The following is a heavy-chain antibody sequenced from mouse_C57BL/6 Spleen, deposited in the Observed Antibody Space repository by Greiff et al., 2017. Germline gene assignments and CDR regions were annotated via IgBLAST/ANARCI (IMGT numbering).Heavy chain of an antibody. CDR3: APYYNGSGDWYFDV. CDR1: GYTFTSYW. CDR2: IYPGSGST. V-gene: IGHV1-55*01. D-gene: IGHD1-1*01. Sequence: QVQLQQPGAELVKPGASVKMSCKASGYTFTSYWITWVKQRPGQGLEWIGDIYPGSGSTNYNEKFKSKATLTVDTSSSTAYMQLSSLTSEDSAVDDCAPYYNGSGDWYFDVWGTGTTVTVSA. J-gene: IGHJ1*03.